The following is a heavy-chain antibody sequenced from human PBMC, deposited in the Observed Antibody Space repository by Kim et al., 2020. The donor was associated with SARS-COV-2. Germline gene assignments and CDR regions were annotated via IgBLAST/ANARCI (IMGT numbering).Heavy chain of an antibody. CDR1: GFTFSNYA. CDR2: ISSDGGST. CDR3: VTRNYYNSGSYYEGAPF. D-gene: IGHD3-10*01. Sequence: GGSLRLSCSASGFTFSNYAMHWVRQAPGKGLEYVSAISSDGGSTYYADSVKGRFTISRDNSKNMLYVLMSSLRVEDTAIYYCVTRNYYNSGSYYEGAPF. J-gene: IGHJ3*01. V-gene: IGHV3-64*05.